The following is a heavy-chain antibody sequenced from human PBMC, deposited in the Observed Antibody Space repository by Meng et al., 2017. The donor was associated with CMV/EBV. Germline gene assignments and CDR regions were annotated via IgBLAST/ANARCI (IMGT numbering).Heavy chain of an antibody. CDR1: GFTFSSYS. CDR3: ARVRLRKHYYYGMDV. CDR2: ISSSSSYI. D-gene: IGHD3-16*01. J-gene: IGHJ6*02. V-gene: IGHV3-21*03. Sequence: GESLKISCAASGFTFSSYSMNWVRQAPGKGLEWVSSISSSSSYIYYADSVKGRFTISRDDSKNTLYLQMNSLKTEDTAVYYCARVRLRKHYYYGMDVWGQGTTVTVSS.